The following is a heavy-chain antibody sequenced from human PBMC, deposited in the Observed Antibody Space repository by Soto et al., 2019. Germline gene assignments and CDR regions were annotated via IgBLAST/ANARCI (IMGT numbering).Heavy chain of an antibody. V-gene: IGHV3-74*01. CDR3: ARGQPNYSAFDS. CDR2: VSSDGSST. D-gene: IGHD4-4*01. CDR1: GFTFSSYW. J-gene: IGHJ4*02. Sequence: EVQLVESGGGLVQPGESLRLSCAASGFTFSSYWMHWIRQAPGKGLVWVSRVSSDGSSTVYANSVKGRLTISRDNAKKTLYLQMNSLRDEDTAMYYCARGQPNYSAFDSWGQGTVVTVSS.